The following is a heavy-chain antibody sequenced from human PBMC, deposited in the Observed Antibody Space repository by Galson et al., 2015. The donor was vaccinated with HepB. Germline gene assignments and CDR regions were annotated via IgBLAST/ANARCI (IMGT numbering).Heavy chain of an antibody. CDR3: VQWLPPPNYYYGMDV. D-gene: IGHD6-19*01. J-gene: IGHJ6*02. Sequence: SLRLSCAASGFTFSSYEMNWVRQARGKGLEWVSYISSSGSTIYYADSVKGRFTISRDNAKNSLYLQMNSLRAEDTAVYYCVQWLPPPNYYYGMDVWAQGTTVTVSS. CDR2: ISSSGSTI. V-gene: IGHV3-48*03. CDR1: GFTFSSYE.